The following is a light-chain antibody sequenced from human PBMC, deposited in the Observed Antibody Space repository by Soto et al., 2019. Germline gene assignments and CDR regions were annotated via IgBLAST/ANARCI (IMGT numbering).Light chain of an antibody. CDR1: SSDVGNYNY. CDR2: DVT. J-gene: IGLJ1*01. Sequence: QSALTQPRSVSGSPGQSVTISCTGTSSDVGNYNYVSWYQQHPGEVPKLIIYDVTKRPSGVSDRFSGSKSGNTASLTISGLQAEDEADYYCCSYAGSYTFVFGTGTKVTVL. V-gene: IGLV2-11*01. CDR3: CSYAGSYTFV.